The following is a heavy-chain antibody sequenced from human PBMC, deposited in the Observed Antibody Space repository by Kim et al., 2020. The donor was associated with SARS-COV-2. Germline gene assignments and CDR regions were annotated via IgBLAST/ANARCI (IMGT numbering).Heavy chain of an antibody. CDR3: ARLNWGTVDLEYFFEY. CDR2: IYIDGTT. V-gene: IGHV3-53*01. D-gene: IGHD7-27*01. CDR1: GLSVTGYY. Sequence: GGSLRLSCAVSGLSVTGYYMSWVRQAPGKGLEWVSVIYIDGTTYYADSVKGRFTISRHDSKNSLYLQMNTLRAEDLAVYFCARLNWGTVDLEYFFEYWGQGTLVTVSS. J-gene: IGHJ4*02.